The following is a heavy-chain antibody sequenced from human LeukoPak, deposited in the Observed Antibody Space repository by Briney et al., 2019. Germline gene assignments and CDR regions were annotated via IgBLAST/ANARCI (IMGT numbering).Heavy chain of an antibody. V-gene: IGHV3-23*01. J-gene: IGHJ4*02. D-gene: IGHD1-7*01. CDR2: IRGGGDGT. CDR1: GFTLSGYA. Sequence: TGGSLRLSCAASGFTLSGYAMGWVRQAPGKGLEWVSAIRGGGDGTFYADSVKGRFTISRDNSKNTLYLQMSSLRAEDTAIYFCARRGITGTSIDYWGQGTLVTVSS. CDR3: ARRGITGTSIDY.